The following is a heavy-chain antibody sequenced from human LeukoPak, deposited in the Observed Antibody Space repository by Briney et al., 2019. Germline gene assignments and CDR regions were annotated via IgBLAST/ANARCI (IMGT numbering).Heavy chain of an antibody. D-gene: IGHD3-16*02. CDR2: ISYDGNKQ. Sequence: GGSLRLSCAASGFIFSDYGVHWVRQVPGKGLEGVATISYDGNKQYYGDSVKGRFTISRDDSKNTVFLHMNNLGPEDTAVYYCVHDASSYRWYKYGAFDVWGRGTLVTVSS. J-gene: IGHJ4*02. CDR3: VHDASSYRWYKYGAFDV. CDR1: GFIFSDYG. V-gene: IGHV3-30*18.